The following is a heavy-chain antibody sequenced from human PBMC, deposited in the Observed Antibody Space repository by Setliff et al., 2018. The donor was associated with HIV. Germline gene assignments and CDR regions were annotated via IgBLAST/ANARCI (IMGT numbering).Heavy chain of an antibody. CDR2: IYYSGNT. Sequence: SGTLSLTCAVSGGSISSAYWSWVRQPPGKGLEWIGSIYYSGNTYYNPSLKSRVTISVDTSKNQFSLKLSSVTAADTAVYYCARPFDWGSSHPLGYWSQGTLVTVSS. D-gene: IGHD3-9*01. CDR3: ARPFDWGSSHPLGY. V-gene: IGHV4-39*01. J-gene: IGHJ4*02. CDR1: GGSISSAY.